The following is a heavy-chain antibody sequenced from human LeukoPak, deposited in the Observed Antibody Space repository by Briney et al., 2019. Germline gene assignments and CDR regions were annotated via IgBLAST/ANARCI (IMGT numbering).Heavy chain of an antibody. CDR3: ARGLYYYDSSGYYYEGVFDY. Sequence: ASVKVSCKASGYTFTSYDINWVRQATGQGLEWMGWMNPNSGNTGYAQKFQGRVTMTRNTSISKAYMELSSLRSEDTAVYYCARGLYYYDSSGYYYEGVFDYWGQGTLVTVSS. V-gene: IGHV1-8*01. CDR1: GYTFTSYD. CDR2: MNPNSGNT. D-gene: IGHD3-22*01. J-gene: IGHJ4*02.